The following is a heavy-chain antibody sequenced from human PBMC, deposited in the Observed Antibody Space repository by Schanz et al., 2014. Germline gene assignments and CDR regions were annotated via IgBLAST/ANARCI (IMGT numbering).Heavy chain of an antibody. CDR3: ARRGSMIQEINFAY. V-gene: IGHV1-46*03. CDR2: INPSEGGT. Sequence: QVQLVQSGAEVKKPGASVKVSCQASGYTFTNFYIHWVRQAPGQGLEWVGIINPSEGGTSFPQKFKDRLTMTRDTSSSTFYMELSSLRSEDTAVYYCARRGSMIQEINFAYWGQGSLVTVSS. J-gene: IGHJ4*02. CDR1: GYTFTNFY. D-gene: IGHD3-16*01.